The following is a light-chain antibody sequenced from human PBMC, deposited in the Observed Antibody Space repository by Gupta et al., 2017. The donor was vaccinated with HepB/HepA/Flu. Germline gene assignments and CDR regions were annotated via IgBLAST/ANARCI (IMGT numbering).Light chain of an antibody. CDR2: EVN. CDR1: SSDVGGYNH. J-gene: IGLJ2*01. V-gene: IGLV2-8*01. Sequence: QSALTQPPSASGSPGQSVTISCTGTSSDVGGYNHVSWYQQHPGTAPKLMIFEVNQRPSGVPDRFSGSKSGNTASLTVSGLQADDEANYYYSSYAGSNNVVFGGGTKLTVL. CDR3: SSYAGSNNVV.